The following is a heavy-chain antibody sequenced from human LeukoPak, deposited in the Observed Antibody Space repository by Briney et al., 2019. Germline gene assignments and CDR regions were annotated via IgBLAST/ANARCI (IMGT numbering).Heavy chain of an antibody. V-gene: IGHV3-74*01. CDR3: AKDRLGSSGYYYVDY. CDR2: INSDGSSI. J-gene: IGHJ4*02. CDR1: GFTFGSHW. Sequence: GGSLRLSCAASGFTFGSHWMHWVRQAPGKGLVWVSRINSDGSSISYADSVKGRFTISRDNSKNTLFLQMNSLRAEDTAVYYCAKDRLGSSGYYYVDYWGQGTLVTVSS. D-gene: IGHD3-22*01.